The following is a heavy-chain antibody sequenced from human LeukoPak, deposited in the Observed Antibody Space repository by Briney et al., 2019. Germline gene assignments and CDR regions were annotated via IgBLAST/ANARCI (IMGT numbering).Heavy chain of an antibody. CDR2: IYYSGST. Sequence: SETLSFTCTVSGGSISSSSYYWGWIRQPPGKGLEWIGSIYYSGSTYYNPSLKSRVTISVDTSKNQFSLKLSSVTAADTAVYYCAREDTYYYDSHEAYFDYWGQGTLVTVSS. V-gene: IGHV4-39*07. D-gene: IGHD3-22*01. CDR1: GGSISSSSYY. CDR3: AREDTYYYDSHEAYFDY. J-gene: IGHJ4*02.